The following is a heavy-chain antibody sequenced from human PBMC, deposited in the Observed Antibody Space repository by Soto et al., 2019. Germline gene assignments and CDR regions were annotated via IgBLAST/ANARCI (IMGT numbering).Heavy chain of an antibody. D-gene: IGHD2-2*01. CDR1: GGSISSGDYY. V-gene: IGHV4-30-4*01. CDR2: IYYSGST. Sequence: SETLSLTCTVSGGSISSGDYYWSWIRQPPGKGLEWIGYIYYSGSTYYNPSLKSRVTISVDTSKNQFSLKLSSVTAADTTVYYCARAHYCSSTSCYEVHGWFDPWGQGTLVTVSS. CDR3: ARAHYCSSTSCYEVHGWFDP. J-gene: IGHJ5*02.